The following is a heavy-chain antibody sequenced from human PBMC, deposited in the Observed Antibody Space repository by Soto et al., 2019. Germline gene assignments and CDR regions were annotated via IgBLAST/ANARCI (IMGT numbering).Heavy chain of an antibody. CDR2: ISSSSSYT. J-gene: IGHJ6*02. CDR1: GFTFSDYY. CDR3: ARDLSLRASGWADYYYYGMDV. D-gene: IGHD6-19*01. Sequence: TGGSLRLSCAASGFTFSDYYMSWIRQAPGKGLEWVSYISSSSSYTNYADSVKGRFTISRDNAKNSLYLQMNSLRAEDTAVYYCARDLSLRASGWADYYYYGMDVWGQGTTVTVSS. V-gene: IGHV3-11*06.